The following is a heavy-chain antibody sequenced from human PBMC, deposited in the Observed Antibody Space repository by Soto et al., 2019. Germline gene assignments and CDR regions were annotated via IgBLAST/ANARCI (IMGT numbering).Heavy chain of an antibody. V-gene: IGHV3-23*01. CDR1: GFTFSSYA. CDR3: AKVLVTMVRGVIPGFDY. CDR2: ISGSGGST. J-gene: IGHJ4*02. D-gene: IGHD3-10*01. Sequence: GGSLRLSCAASGFTFSSYAMSWVRQAPGKGLEWVSAISGSGGSTYYADSVKGRFTISRDNSKNTLYLQMNSLRAEDTAVYYCAKVLVTMVRGVIPGFDYWGQGTLVTVSS.